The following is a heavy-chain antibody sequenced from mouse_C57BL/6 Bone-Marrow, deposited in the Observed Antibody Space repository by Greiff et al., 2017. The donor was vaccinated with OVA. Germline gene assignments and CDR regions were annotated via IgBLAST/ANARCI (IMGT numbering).Heavy chain of an antibody. J-gene: IGHJ4*01. D-gene: IGHD2-1*01. V-gene: IGHV5-2*01. CDR1: EYEFPSHD. Sequence: EVKLMESGGGLVQPGESLKLSCESNEYEFPSHDMSWVRKTPEKRLELVAAINSDGGSTYYPDTMERRFIISRDNTKKTLYLQMSSLRSEDTALYDCARLSGNYYYAMDYWGQGTSVTVSS. CDR2: INSDGGST. CDR3: ARLSGNYYYAMDY.